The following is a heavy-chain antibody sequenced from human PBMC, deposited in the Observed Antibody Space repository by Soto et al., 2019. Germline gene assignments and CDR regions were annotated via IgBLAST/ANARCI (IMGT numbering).Heavy chain of an antibody. CDR1: GGTLRSYA. D-gene: IGHD2-8*01. J-gene: IGHJ6*02. CDR3: ARGDSTDCSNGVCSFFYNHDMDV. CDR2: INPKSGGT. Sequence: ASVKVSCKASGGTLRSYAISWVRQAPGQGLEWLGRINPKSGGTSTAQKFQGWVTMTTDTSISTASMELTRLTSDDTAIYYCARGDSTDCSNGVCSFFYNHDMDVWGQGTTVTVSS. V-gene: IGHV1-2*04.